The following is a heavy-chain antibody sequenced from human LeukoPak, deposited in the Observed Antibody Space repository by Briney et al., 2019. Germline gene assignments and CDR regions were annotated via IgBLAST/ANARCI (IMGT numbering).Heavy chain of an antibody. D-gene: IGHD3-22*01. CDR3: AKDLRPFGYYDSSGYLAPFDP. CDR2: ISYDGSNK. J-gene: IGHJ5*02. CDR1: GFTFSSYG. V-gene: IGHV3-30*18. Sequence: GGSLRLSCAASGFTFSSYGMHWVRHAPGKGLEWVAVISYDGSNKYYADSVKGRFTISRDNSKNTLYLQMNSLRAEDTAVYYCAKDLRPFGYYDSSGYLAPFDPWGQGTLVTVSS.